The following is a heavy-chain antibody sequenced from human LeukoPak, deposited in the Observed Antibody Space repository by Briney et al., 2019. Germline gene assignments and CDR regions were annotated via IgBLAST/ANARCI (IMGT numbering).Heavy chain of an antibody. D-gene: IGHD3-22*01. CDR3: ARDYYDSSGYPTHFDY. CDR1: GFTFSSYS. Sequence: GGSLRLSCAASGFTFSSYSMNWVRQAPGKGLEWVSSISSSSSYIYYADSVKGRFTISRDNAKNSLYLQMNSLRAEDTAAYYCARDYYDSSGYPTHFDYWGQGTLVTVSS. J-gene: IGHJ4*02. V-gene: IGHV3-21*01. CDR2: ISSSSSYI.